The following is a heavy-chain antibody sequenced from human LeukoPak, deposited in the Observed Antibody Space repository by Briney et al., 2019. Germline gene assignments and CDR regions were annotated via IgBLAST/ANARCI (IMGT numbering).Heavy chain of an antibody. CDR2: IYYSGST. J-gene: IGHJ6*03. Sequence: SETLSLTCTGSGGPISSHYWSWVRQPPGKGLEWVGYIYYSGSTNYNPSLKSRVTISVDTSKNQFSLKLSSVTAADTAVYYCARASTVRRGYYYYYMDVWGKGTTVTVSS. D-gene: IGHD4-11*01. V-gene: IGHV4-59*11. CDR3: ARASTVRRGYYYYYMDV. CDR1: GGPISSHY.